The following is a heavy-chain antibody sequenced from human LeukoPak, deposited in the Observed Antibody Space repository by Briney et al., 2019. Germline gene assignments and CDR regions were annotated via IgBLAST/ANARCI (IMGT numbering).Heavy chain of an antibody. J-gene: IGHJ6*03. V-gene: IGHV4-59*01. CDR2: IYYSGST. Sequence: SETLSLTCTVSGGSISSYYWSWIRQPPGKGLEWIGYIYYSGSTNYNPSLKSRVTISVDTSKNQFSLKLSSVTAADTAVYYCARETNDILTGSKGYMDVWGKGTTVTISS. CDR1: GGSISSYY. D-gene: IGHD3-9*01. CDR3: ARETNDILTGSKGYMDV.